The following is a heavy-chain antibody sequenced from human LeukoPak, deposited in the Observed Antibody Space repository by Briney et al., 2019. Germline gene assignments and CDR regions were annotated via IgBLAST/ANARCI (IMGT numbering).Heavy chain of an antibody. Sequence: PGGSLRLSCAASGFTFSSYWMHWVRQAPGKGLVWVSRIKSDGSSTSYADPVKGRFTISRDNAKNTLYLQVNSLRAEDTAVYYCAKEGGSYLYYYYGMDVWGQGTTVTVSS. V-gene: IGHV3-74*01. CDR1: GFTFSSYW. CDR2: IKSDGSST. J-gene: IGHJ6*02. D-gene: IGHD1-26*01. CDR3: AKEGGSYLYYYYGMDV.